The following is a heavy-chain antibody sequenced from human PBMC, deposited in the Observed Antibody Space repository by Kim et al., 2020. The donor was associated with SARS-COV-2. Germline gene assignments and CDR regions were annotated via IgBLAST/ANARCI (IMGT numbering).Heavy chain of an antibody. V-gene: IGHV3-15*01. J-gene: IGHJ6*01. CDR3: IIVLGTGSDFSNYYGMDV. CDR1: GFTFSNSW. Sequence: GGSLRLSCAASGFTFSNSWMSWVRQAPGKGLEWVGRIKSKTDGGTTDYAAPVKGRFTISNDDSKNTLYLQMNSLETEDTAVYYCIIVLGTGSDFSNYYGMDVWRQGTTVTVSS. CDR2: IKSKTDGGTT. D-gene: IGHD3-9*01.